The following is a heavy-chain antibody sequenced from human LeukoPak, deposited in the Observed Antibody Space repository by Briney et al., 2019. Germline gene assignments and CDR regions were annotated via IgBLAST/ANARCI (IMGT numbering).Heavy chain of an antibody. J-gene: IGHJ6*02. CDR3: ARAPSEWFGELSPYYYGMDV. D-gene: IGHD3-10*01. V-gene: IGHV3-66*01. Sequence: SGVSLRLSCAASGFTVSSNYKSWVRQAPGKGLEWVSVIYSGGSTYYADSVKGRFTISRDNSKNTLYLQMNSLRAEDTAVYYCARAPSEWFGELSPYYYGMDVWGQGTTVTVSS. CDR2: IYSGGST. CDR1: GFTVSSNY.